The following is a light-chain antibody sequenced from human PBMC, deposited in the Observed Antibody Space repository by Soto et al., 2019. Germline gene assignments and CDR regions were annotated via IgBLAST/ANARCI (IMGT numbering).Light chain of an antibody. CDR2: EVS. CDR3: SSYTSSSTRV. CDR1: SSDVGGYNY. Sequence: QSALTQPASVSGSPGQSITISCTGTSSDVGGYNYVSWYQQHPGKAPKLLLYEVSDRPSGVSNRFAGPKSGNTASLTISGLQAEDGADYYCSSYTSSSTRVFGGGTKVTVL. V-gene: IGLV2-14*01. J-gene: IGLJ3*02.